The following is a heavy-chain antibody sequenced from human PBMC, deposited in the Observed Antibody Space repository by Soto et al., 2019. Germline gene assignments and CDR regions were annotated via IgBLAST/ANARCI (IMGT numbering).Heavy chain of an antibody. CDR1: GGSISSSNW. CDR2: IYHSGST. J-gene: IGHJ4*02. V-gene: IGHV4-4*02. Sequence: SETLSLTCAVSGGSISSSNWWSCVRQPPGKGLEWIGEIYHSGSTNYNPSLKSRVTISVDKSKNQFSLKLSSVTAADTAVYYCARDSSPFGGNSFDYWGQGTLVTVSS. D-gene: IGHD2-15*01. CDR3: ARDSSPFGGNSFDY.